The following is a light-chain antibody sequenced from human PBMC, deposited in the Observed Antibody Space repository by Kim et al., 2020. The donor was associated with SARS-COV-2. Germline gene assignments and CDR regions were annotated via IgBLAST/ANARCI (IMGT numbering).Light chain of an antibody. Sequence: APGERATLSCKASQSFIRSYLAWYQVKPGQPPRLLMYGASNRAAGFPDRFSGSASGTDFTLTISSLEPDDFAVYYCHQYARSPKTFGQGTKVDIK. J-gene: IGKJ1*01. CDR2: GAS. CDR1: QSFIRSY. CDR3: HQYARSPKT. V-gene: IGKV3-20*01.